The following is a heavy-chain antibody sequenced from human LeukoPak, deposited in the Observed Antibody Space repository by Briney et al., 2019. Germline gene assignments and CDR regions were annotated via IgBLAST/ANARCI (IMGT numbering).Heavy chain of an antibody. CDR3: AKTAPRVVVITSRFDY. J-gene: IGHJ4*02. Sequence: GGSLRLSCAASGFTFSSYGMSWVRQAPGKWLEWVSAISGSGGSTYYADSVKGRFTISRDNSKNTLYLQMNSLRAEDTAVYYCAKTAPRVVVITSRFDYWGQGTLVTVSS. CDR1: GFTFSSYG. CDR2: ISGSGGST. V-gene: IGHV3-23*01. D-gene: IGHD3-22*01.